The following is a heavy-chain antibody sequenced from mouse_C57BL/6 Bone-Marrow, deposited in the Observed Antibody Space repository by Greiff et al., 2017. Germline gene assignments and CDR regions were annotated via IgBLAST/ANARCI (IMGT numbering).Heavy chain of an antibody. CDR2: INPSSGYT. D-gene: IGHD4-1*01. J-gene: IGHJ4*01. Sequence: VQLQQSGAELARPGASVKMSCKASGYTFTSYTMHWVKQRPGQGLEWLGYINPSSGYTKYNQKFKDKATLTADKSSSTAYMQLSSRTSEDSAVYYCARTGTWNYYAMDYWGQGTSVTVSS. V-gene: IGHV1-4*01. CDR3: ARTGTWNYYAMDY. CDR1: GYTFTSYT.